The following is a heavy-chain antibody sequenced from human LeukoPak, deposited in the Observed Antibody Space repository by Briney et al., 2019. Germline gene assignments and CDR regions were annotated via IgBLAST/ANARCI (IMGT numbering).Heavy chain of an antibody. CDR2: ISSSCSTI. CDR1: GFTFSSYE. J-gene: IGHJ4*02. CDR3: ARAAMGDY. Sequence: PGGSLRLSCAASGFTFSSYEMNWVRQAPGKGLEWVSYISSSCSTIYYADSVKGRFTISRDNAKNSLYLQMNSLRAEDTAVYYCARAAMGDYWGQGTLVTVSS. D-gene: IGHD5-18*01. V-gene: IGHV3-48*03.